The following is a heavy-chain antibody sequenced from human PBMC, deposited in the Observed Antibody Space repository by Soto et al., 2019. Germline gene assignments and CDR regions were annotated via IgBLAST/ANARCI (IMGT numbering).Heavy chain of an antibody. Sequence: QVQLVQSGAEVKKPGASVKVSCKASGYTFTSYYMHWVRQAPGQGLEWMGIINPSGGSTSYAQKSQGRVTMTRDTSTSTVYMELSSLRSEDTAVYYCARGVTYYYGSGSYLRTYYFDYWGQGTLVTVSS. CDR3: ARGVTYYYGSGSYLRTYYFDY. J-gene: IGHJ4*02. V-gene: IGHV1-46*01. D-gene: IGHD3-10*01. CDR1: GYTFTSYY. CDR2: INPSGGST.